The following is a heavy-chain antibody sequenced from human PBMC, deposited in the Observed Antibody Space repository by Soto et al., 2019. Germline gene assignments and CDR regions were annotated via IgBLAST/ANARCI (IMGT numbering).Heavy chain of an antibody. Sequence: QLHLVQSGAVVKKPGASVTVSCSASGYPVTAYYMHWVRQAPGRGLEWMGGINPATGAAKYTQTFQGRVPMTRDTATSTVFRELGGLTSGDTAVFYWARGGGVGVAGSAAFDMWGQGTLVTVSS. CDR2: INPATGAA. V-gene: IGHV1-2*02. J-gene: IGHJ3*02. D-gene: IGHD3-3*01. CDR3: ARGGGVGVAGSAAFDM. CDR1: GYPVTAYY.